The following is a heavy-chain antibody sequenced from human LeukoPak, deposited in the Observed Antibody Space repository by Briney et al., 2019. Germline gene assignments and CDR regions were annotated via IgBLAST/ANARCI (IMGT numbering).Heavy chain of an antibody. Sequence: GGSLRLSCVASGFNFEDYAMNWVRQAPGKGLEWVSGISWNSGSIGYADSVKGRFTISRDNAKNSLYLQMNSLRAEDTALYYCAKEIDGSGSYYNAFDYWGQGTLVTVSS. D-gene: IGHD3-10*01. CDR3: AKEIDGSGSYYNAFDY. CDR1: GFNFEDYA. J-gene: IGHJ4*02. V-gene: IGHV3-9*01. CDR2: ISWNSGSI.